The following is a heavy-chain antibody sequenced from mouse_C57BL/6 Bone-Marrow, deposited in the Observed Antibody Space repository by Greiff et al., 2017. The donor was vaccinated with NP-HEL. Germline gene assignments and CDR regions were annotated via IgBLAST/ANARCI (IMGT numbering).Heavy chain of an antibody. J-gene: IGHJ2*01. CDR1: GYTFTSYW. CDR3: ARRGDDYGSSLDY. CDR2: IDPSDSYT. Sequence: QVQLQQPGAELVMPGASVKLSCKASGYTFTSYWMHWVKQRPGQGLEWIGEIDPSDSYTNYNQKFKGKSTLTVDKSSSTAYMQLSSLTSEDSAVYYCARRGDDYGSSLDYWGQGTTLTVSS. V-gene: IGHV1-69*01. D-gene: IGHD1-1*01.